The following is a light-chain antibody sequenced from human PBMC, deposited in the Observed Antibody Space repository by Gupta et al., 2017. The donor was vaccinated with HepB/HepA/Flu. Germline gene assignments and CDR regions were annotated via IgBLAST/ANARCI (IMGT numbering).Light chain of an antibody. V-gene: IGKV3-15*01. CDR1: QSASSK. CDR2: GAS. CDR3: QQDNNWPRT. J-gene: IGKJ1*01. Sequence: EVVMTHSPAILSVSPGERATLSCRASQSASSKLAWYHQKPGQAPRLLIYGASASAPGVPARFSGSRSGSEFTLTINSPLSEDFAVYYCQQDNNWPRTFGQGTKVETK.